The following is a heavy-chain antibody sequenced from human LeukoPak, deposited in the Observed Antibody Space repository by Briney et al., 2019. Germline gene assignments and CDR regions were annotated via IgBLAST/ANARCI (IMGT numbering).Heavy chain of an antibody. J-gene: IGHJ4*02. Sequence: KAGGSLRLSCAASGFTFSSYSMNWVRQAPGKGLEWVSSISSSSSYIYYADSVKGRFTISRDNAKNSLYLQMNSLRAEDTAVYYCAREYRLRFFPHFDYWGQGTLVTVSS. D-gene: IGHD5-12*01. CDR1: GFTFSSYS. V-gene: IGHV3-21*01. CDR3: AREYRLRFFPHFDY. CDR2: ISSSSSYI.